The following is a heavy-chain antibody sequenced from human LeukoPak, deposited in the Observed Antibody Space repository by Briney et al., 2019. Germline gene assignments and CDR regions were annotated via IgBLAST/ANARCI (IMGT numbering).Heavy chain of an antibody. D-gene: IGHD3-10*01. Sequence: ASVKVSCKASGYTFTSYAMNWVRQAPGQGLEWMGWINTNTGNPTYAQGFTGRFVFSLDTSVSTAYLQISSLKAEDTAVYYCARWVWGSGSYYMDYWGQGTLVTVSS. CDR3: ARWVWGSGSYYMDY. V-gene: IGHV7-4-1*02. J-gene: IGHJ4*02. CDR1: GYTFTSYA. CDR2: INTNTGNP.